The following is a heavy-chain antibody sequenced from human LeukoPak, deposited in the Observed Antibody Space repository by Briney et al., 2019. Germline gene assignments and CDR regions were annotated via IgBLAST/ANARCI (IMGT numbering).Heavy chain of an antibody. D-gene: IGHD3-22*01. Sequence: GGSLRLSCAASGFTFSSYSMNWVRQAPGKGLEWVSSISSSSSYIYYADSVKGRFTTSRDNSKNTLYLQMNSLRAEDTAVYYCAKDLITMIVVVTPNFDYWGQGTLVTVSS. CDR3: AKDLITMIVVVTPNFDY. J-gene: IGHJ4*02. CDR1: GFTFSSYS. V-gene: IGHV3-21*01. CDR2: ISSSSSYI.